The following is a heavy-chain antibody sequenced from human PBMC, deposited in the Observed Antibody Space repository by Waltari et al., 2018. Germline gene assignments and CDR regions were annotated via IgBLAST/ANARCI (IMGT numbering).Heavy chain of an antibody. CDR3: ARVAVTGSHYWYFDL. CDR1: GFTFSSSE. Sequence: EVQLVESGGGLVQPGGSLRLSCTDSGFTFSSSEMNWVRQAPGKGLEWISYISDSGSAIYYADSVKGRFTISRDNAKNSRYLQMNSLRDDDTGVYYCARVAVTGSHYWYFDLWGRGTLLTVSS. J-gene: IGHJ2*01. CDR2: ISDSGSAI. V-gene: IGHV3-48*03. D-gene: IGHD1-26*01.